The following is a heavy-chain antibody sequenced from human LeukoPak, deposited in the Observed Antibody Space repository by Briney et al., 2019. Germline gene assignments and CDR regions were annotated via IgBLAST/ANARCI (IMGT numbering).Heavy chain of an antibody. Sequence: GASVKVSCKASGGTFSSYAISWVRQAPRQGLEWMGGIIPIFGTANYAQKFQGRVTITADESTSTAYMELSSLRSEDTAVYYCARDRDIVVVVAATGYSYAYSMDVWGQGTTVTVSS. D-gene: IGHD2-15*01. J-gene: IGHJ6*02. V-gene: IGHV1-69*13. CDR3: ARDRDIVVVVAATGYSYAYSMDV. CDR1: GGTFSSYA. CDR2: IIPIFGTA.